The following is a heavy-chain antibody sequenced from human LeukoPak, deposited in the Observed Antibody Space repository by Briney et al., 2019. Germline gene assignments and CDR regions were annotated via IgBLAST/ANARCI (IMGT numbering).Heavy chain of an antibody. D-gene: IGHD6-19*01. CDR3: ANSLRWLGHPLDY. J-gene: IGHJ4*02. Sequence: GGSLRLSCAASGFTFSSYGMHWVRQAPGKGLEWVAVIWYDGSNKYYADSVKGRFTISRDNSKNTLYLQMNSLRAEDTAVYYCANSLRWLGHPLDYWGQGTLVTVSS. CDR1: GFTFSSYG. CDR2: IWYDGSNK. V-gene: IGHV3-33*06.